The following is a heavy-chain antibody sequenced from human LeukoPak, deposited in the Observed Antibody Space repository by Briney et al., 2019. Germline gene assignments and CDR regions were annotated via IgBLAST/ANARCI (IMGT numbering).Heavy chain of an antibody. J-gene: IGHJ5*02. D-gene: IGHD3-3*01. CDR1: GFTVSSNY. CDR3: ASNTYYDFWSGNL. V-gene: IGHV3-53*01. CDR2: IYSGGST. Sequence: PGGSLRLSCAASGFTVSSNYMSWVRQAPGQGLEWVSVIYSGGSTYYADSVKGRFTISRDNSKNTLYLQMNSLRAEDTAVYYCASNTYYDFWSGNLWGQGTLVTVSS.